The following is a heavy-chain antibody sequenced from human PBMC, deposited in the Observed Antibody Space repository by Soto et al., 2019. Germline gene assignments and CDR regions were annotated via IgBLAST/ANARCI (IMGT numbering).Heavy chain of an antibody. Sequence: EVRLEESGGGLVQPGGSLRLSCAASGFTFDSYWMYWVRQAPGNGLVWVSRVNSDGSITTYADSVKGRFTISRDNAKNALILQMNSLRVEDTAVYYCATSKGAVVISPYFFDYWGQGALVTVSS. V-gene: IGHV3-74*01. D-gene: IGHD2-21*01. CDR2: VNSDGSIT. J-gene: IGHJ4*02. CDR1: GFTFDSYW. CDR3: ATSKGAVVISPYFFDY.